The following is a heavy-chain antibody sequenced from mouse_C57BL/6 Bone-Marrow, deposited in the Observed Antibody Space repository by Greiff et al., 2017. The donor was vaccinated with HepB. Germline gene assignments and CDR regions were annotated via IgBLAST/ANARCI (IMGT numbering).Heavy chain of an antibody. CDR3: ARDYYGSSYDYFDY. D-gene: IGHD1-1*01. CDR1: GYTFTSCG. V-gene: IGHV1-81*01. J-gene: IGHJ2*01. Sequence: QVQLQQSGAELARPGASVKLSCKASGYTFTSCGISWVKQRTGQGLEWIGEIYPRSGNTYYNEKFKGKATLTADKSSSTAYMELRSLTSEDSAVYFCARDYYGSSYDYFDYWGQGTTLTVSS. CDR2: IYPRSGNT.